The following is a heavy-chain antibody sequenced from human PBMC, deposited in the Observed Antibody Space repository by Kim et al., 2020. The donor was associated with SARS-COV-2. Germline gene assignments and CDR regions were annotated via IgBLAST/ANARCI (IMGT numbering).Heavy chain of an antibody. CDR3: ATFRYGYFDN. CDR1: GFDFRDYW. D-gene: IGHD5-18*01. Sequence: GSLRLSCAISGFDFRDYWMSWVRQAPGKGLEWVANINQAGSESSYVDSVKGRFNVSRDNAKKSLYLEMNSLTAEDTALYFCATFRYGYFDNWGQGTRVT. V-gene: IGHV3-7*01. CDR2: INQAGSES. J-gene: IGHJ4*02.